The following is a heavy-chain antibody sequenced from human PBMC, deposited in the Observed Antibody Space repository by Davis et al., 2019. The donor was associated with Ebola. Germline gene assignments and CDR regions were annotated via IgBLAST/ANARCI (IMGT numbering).Heavy chain of an antibody. V-gene: IGHV1-2*04. J-gene: IGHJ3*02. Sequence: AASVKVSCKASGYTFTGYYMHWVRQAPGQGLEWMGWINPNSGGTNYAQKFQGWVTMTRDTSISTAYMELSRLRSDDTAVYCCARDFGNYYDSSGYYYRWDDAFDIWGQGTMVTVSS. CDR3: ARDFGNYYDSSGYYYRWDDAFDI. D-gene: IGHD3-22*01. CDR1: GYTFTGYY. CDR2: INPNSGGT.